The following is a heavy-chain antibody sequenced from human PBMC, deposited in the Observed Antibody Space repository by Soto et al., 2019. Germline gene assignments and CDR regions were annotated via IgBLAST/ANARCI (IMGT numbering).Heavy chain of an antibody. V-gene: IGHV3-9*01. CDR2: ISWNSGKI. CDR1: GFAFDDHA. J-gene: IGHJ6*02. D-gene: IGHD1-7*01. Sequence: EVQLVESGGGLVQPGRSLTLSCAASGFAFDDHAMHWVRQVPGKGLECVSSISWNSGKIGYAGSVKGRFTISRDNAKNFVYLQMNSLRTEYTALYYCAKDKSNEELSVSYYNGLDVWGQGTTVIVSS. CDR3: AKDKSNEELSVSYYNGLDV.